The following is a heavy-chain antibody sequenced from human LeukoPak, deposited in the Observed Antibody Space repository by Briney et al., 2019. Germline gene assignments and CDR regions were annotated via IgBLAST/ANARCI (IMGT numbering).Heavy chain of an antibody. CDR2: IRYDGSNK. CDR1: GFTFRSYG. D-gene: IGHD3-16*01. J-gene: IGHJ4*02. V-gene: IGHV3-30*02. Sequence: PGGSLRLSCAASGFTFRSYGMHWVRQAPGEGLEWVAYIRYDGSNKFYTVSVKGRFTISRDNSKNTLYLQMNSLRSEETGVYYCANGGGAYDVIDYWGQGTLVTVSS. CDR3: ANGGGAYDVIDY.